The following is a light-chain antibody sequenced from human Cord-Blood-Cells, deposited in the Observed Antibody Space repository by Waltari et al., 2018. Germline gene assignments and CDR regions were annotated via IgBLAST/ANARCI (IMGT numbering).Light chain of an antibody. CDR1: SSDVGGYNY. V-gene: IGLV2-11*01. CDR3: CSYAGSYTWV. CDR2: DVS. J-gene: IGLJ3*02. Sequence: QSALTQPRSVSGSPGQSVTISCTGTSSDVGGYNYVSWYQQHPGKAPKLRIYDVSTRPSGVPDRFSGSKSGNTASLTISGLQAEDEADYCCCSYAGSYTWVFGGGTKLTVL.